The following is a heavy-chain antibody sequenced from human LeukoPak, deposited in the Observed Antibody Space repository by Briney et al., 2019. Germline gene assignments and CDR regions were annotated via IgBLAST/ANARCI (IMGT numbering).Heavy chain of an antibody. Sequence: SETLSLTCTVSGGSINSANYYWGWLRQPPWKGLEWIGSIYYSETTYDNPSLKSRVTISIETSKNQFSLKLSSVTASDTAVYYCARQRADYYNYYVDVWGKGTTVAVS. CDR2: IYYSETT. V-gene: IGHV4-39*01. D-gene: IGHD3-10*01. J-gene: IGHJ6*03. CDR3: ARQRADYYNYYVDV. CDR1: GGSINSANYY.